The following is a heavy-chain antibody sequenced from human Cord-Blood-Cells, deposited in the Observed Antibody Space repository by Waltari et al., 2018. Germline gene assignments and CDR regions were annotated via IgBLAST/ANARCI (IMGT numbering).Heavy chain of an antibody. V-gene: IGHV1-2*02. D-gene: IGHD3-10*01. CDR2: INPNSGGT. CDR3: ARPGMRVDYFDY. J-gene: IGHJ4*02. Sequence: QVQLVQSGAEVKKPGASVKVSCKASGYTFTGYYMHWVRQAPGQGLEWMGWINPNSGGTIYAQKFQGRVTMTRDTSISTAYMELSRLRSDDTAVYYCARPGMRVDYFDYWGQGTLVTVSS. CDR1: GYTFTGYY.